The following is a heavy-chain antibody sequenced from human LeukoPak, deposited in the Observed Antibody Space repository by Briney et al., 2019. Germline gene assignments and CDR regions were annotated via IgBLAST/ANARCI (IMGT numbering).Heavy chain of an antibody. CDR1: GGSVGSGSSH. J-gene: IGHJ5*01. CDR3: ARLGGSGWFDS. D-gene: IGHD6-19*01. CDR2: IYYNGNT. V-gene: IGHV4-61*01. Sequence: SETLSLTCTVSGGSVGSGSSHWVWIRQPPGRGLEWIGYIYYNGNTNYNPSLESRVTISLDTSKNQFSLRLNSVTAADTAVYYCARLGGSGWFDSWGRGTLVTVSS.